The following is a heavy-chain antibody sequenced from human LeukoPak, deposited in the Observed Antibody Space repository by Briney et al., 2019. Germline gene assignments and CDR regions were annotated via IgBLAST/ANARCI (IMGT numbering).Heavy chain of an antibody. CDR2: ISYDGTNK. CDR1: GFTFTNYA. D-gene: IGHD2-15*01. Sequence: GRSLRLSCAASGFTFTNYALHWVRQAPGKGLEWVAVISYDGTNKYYADSVKGRFTISRDNSRNTLFLQMDSLRPEDTALYFCVKEGTPRISTWYDNWGQGTLVTVSS. V-gene: IGHV3-30-3*01. CDR3: VKEGTPRISTWYDN. J-gene: IGHJ4*02.